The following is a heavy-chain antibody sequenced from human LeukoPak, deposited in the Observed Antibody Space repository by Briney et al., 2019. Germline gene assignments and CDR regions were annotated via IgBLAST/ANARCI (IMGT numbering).Heavy chain of an antibody. CDR3: ARDPPYYYDSSV. V-gene: IGHV3-48*01. D-gene: IGHD3-22*01. Sequence: GGSLRLSCAASGFTFSSYSMNWVRQAPGKGLEWVSYISSSSSTIYYADSVRGRFTISRDNAKNSLYLQMNSLRPEDTAVYDCARDPPYYYDSSVWGKGTMVTISS. CDR2: ISSSSSTI. CDR1: GFTFSSYS. J-gene: IGHJ6*04.